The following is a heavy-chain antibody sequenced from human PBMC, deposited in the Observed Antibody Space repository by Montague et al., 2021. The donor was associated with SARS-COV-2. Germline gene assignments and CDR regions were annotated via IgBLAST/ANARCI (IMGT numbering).Heavy chain of an antibody. Sequence: SETLSLTCTVSAGSLSSRSNYWGWIRQPPGMGLQWIGSVDSAGSTYYSPSLKSRVTISLDTSKNQFSLKLSSVTAADTAVYYCARDEYNRYWYKYWGQGAPVTVSS. V-gene: IGHV4-39*07. J-gene: IGHJ4*02. CDR1: AGSLSSRSNY. CDR3: ARDEYNRYWYKY. D-gene: IGHD2-8*02. CDR2: VDSAGST.